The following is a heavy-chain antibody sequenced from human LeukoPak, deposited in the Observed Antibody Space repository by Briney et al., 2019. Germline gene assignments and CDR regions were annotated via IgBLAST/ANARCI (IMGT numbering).Heavy chain of an antibody. CDR3: ATYKGYCSGGSCFRLDY. D-gene: IGHD2-15*01. V-gene: IGHV3-33*01. Sequence: GGSPRLSCAASGFTFSSYGMHWVRQAPGKGLEWVAVIWYDGSNKYYADSVKGRFTISRDNSKNTLYLQMNSLRAEDTAVYYCATYKGYCSGGSCFRLDYWGQGTLVTVSS. CDR1: GFTFSSYG. J-gene: IGHJ4*02. CDR2: IWYDGSNK.